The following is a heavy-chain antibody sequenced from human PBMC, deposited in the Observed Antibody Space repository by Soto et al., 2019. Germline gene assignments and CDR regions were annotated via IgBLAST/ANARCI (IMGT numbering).Heavy chain of an antibody. D-gene: IGHD6-19*01. CDR1: GFTFSSYG. CDR2: IWYDGSNK. V-gene: IGHV3-33*01. Sequence: GGSLRLSCAASGFTFSSYGMHWVRQAPGKGLEWVAVIWYDGSNKYYADSVKGRFTISRDNSKNTLYLQMNSLRAEDTAVYYCARDAIAVAGTTSYYFDYWGQGTLVTVSS. CDR3: ARDAIAVAGTTSYYFDY. J-gene: IGHJ4*02.